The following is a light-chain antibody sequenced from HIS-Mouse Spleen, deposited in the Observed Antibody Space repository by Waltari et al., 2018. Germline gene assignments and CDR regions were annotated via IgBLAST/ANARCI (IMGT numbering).Light chain of an antibody. Sequence: SYLLTQPPSVSVAPGQTARSTCGGNTIGSKSLTCYQQKPGQAPVLVVYDDSDRPSGIPERFSGSNSGNTATLTISRVEAGDEADYYCQVWDSSSDHPWVFGGGTKLTVL. V-gene: IGLV3-21*02. CDR1: TIGSKS. J-gene: IGLJ3*02. CDR2: DDS. CDR3: QVWDSSSDHPWV.